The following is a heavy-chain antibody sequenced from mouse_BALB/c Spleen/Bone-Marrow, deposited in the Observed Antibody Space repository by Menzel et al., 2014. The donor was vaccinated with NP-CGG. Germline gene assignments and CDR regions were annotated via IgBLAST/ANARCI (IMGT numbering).Heavy chain of an antibody. Sequence: QVQLQQSGPELVKPGALVKISCKSSGYTFTSYDINWVKQRPGQGLEWIGWIYPAADNTKNNEKLKGKATLTADKSSSTPYMQLNGLTAEDIAVYFCVRGGGCALDYWGQGTSGTVSS. J-gene: IGHJ4*01. CDR2: IYPAADNT. CDR3: VRGGGCALDY. CDR1: GYTFTSYD. V-gene: IGHV1S56*01.